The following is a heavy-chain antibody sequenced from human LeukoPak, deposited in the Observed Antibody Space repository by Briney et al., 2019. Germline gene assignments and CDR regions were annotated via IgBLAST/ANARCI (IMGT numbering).Heavy chain of an antibody. V-gene: IGHV4-39*07. D-gene: IGHD6-13*01. CDR2: IYHSGST. CDR3: ARGSSSWYRGYFDY. Sequence: SSETLSLTCTVSGGSISSSSYYWGWIRQPPGKGLEWIGYIYHSGSTYYNPSLKSRVTISVDRSKNQFSLKLSSVTAADTAVYYCARGSSSWYRGYFDYWGQGTLVTVSS. J-gene: IGHJ4*02. CDR1: GGSISSSSYY.